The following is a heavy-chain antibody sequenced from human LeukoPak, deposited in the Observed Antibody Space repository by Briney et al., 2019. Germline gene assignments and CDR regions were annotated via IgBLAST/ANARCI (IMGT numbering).Heavy chain of an antibody. V-gene: IGHV3-9*01. CDR1: GFTFDDYA. D-gene: IGHD3-3*01. J-gene: IGHJ6*02. CDR3: AKDTDDLYYYGMDV. Sequence: GGSLRLSCAASGFTFDDYAMHWVRHAPGKGLEWVSGISWNSGSIGYADSVKGRFTISRDNAKNSLYLQMNSLRAEDTALYYCAKDTDDLYYYGMDVWRQGTTVTVSS. CDR2: ISWNSGSI.